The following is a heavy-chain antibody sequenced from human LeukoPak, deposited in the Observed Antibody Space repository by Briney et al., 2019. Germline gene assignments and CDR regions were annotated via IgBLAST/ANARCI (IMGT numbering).Heavy chain of an antibody. CDR3: ASTDYYDSSGYYGFDC. J-gene: IGHJ4*02. CDR1: GGSISSYY. D-gene: IGHD3-22*01. CDR2: IYYSGST. V-gene: IGHV4-59*08. Sequence: SETLSLTCTVSGGSISSYYWSWIRQPPGKGLEWIGYIYYSGSTNYNPSLKSRVTISVDTSKNQFSLELSSVTAADTAVYYCASTDYYDSSGYYGFDCWGQGTLVTVSS.